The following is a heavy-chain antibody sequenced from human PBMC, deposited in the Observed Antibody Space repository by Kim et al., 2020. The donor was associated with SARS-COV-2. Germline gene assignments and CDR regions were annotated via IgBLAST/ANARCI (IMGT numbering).Heavy chain of an antibody. CDR3: ARVRAIPYYFGMDV. D-gene: IGHD1-26*01. Sequence: LSLTCAASGFTFSHYYMSWIRQAPGKGLEWVSYISTSGNTIYYTDSVKGRFTISRDNAKKSLFLQMNNLRAEDTAVYYCARVRAIPYYFGMDVWGQGTTVTVSS. V-gene: IGHV3-11*01. CDR2: ISTSGNTI. J-gene: IGHJ6*02. CDR1: GFTFSHYY.